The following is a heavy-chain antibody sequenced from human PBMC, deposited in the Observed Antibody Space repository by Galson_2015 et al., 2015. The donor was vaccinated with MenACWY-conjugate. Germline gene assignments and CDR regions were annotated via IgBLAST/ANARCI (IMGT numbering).Heavy chain of an antibody. CDR2: IYPTNSDT. CDR1: GYSFSSYW. V-gene: IGHV5-51*01. D-gene: IGHD1-26*01. Sequence: QSGAEVKKPGESLKISCKGSGYSFSSYWIGWVRQMPGKGLEWMGVIYPTNSDTKYSPSYEGQVTISADKSTDTAYLQWSSLKASDTAIYYCARHRGSAYDYWGQGTLVTVSS. J-gene: IGHJ4*02. CDR3: ARHRGSAYDY.